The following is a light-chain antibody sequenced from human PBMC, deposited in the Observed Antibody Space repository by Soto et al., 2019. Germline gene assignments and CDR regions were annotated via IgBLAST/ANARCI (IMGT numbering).Light chain of an antibody. CDR3: CSYAGRSTWDVV. CDR2: EGC. Sequence: QSALTQPASLSGSPGQSITISCTGTSSDVGGSGLVSWYQFHPGKAPKLLIFEGCKRPSGISNRFSGSKSGSTASLTISGLQAEDEDDYYCCSYAGRSTWDVVFGGGTKLTVL. V-gene: IGLV2-23*01. J-gene: IGLJ2*01. CDR1: SSDVGGSGL.